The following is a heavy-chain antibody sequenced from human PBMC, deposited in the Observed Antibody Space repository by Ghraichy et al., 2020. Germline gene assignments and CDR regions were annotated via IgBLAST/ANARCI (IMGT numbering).Heavy chain of an antibody. J-gene: IGHJ6*02. D-gene: IGHD4-17*01. CDR1: GGSISSSSYY. CDR2: IYYSGST. CDR3: ARERKHDYGDYMDV. Sequence: SETLSLTCTVSGGSISSSSYYWGWIRQPPGKGLEWIGSIYYSGSTYYNPSLKSRVTISVDTSKNQFSLKLSSVTAADTAVYYCARERKHDYGDYMDVWGQGTTVTVSS. V-gene: IGHV4-39*07.